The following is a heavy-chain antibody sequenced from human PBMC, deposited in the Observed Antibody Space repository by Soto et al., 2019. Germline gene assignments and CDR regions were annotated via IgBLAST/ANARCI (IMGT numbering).Heavy chain of an antibody. CDR3: ARGFGVVDYYYGMDV. Sequence: SETLSLNCAVYGGSFSGYYWSWIRQPPGKGLEWIGYINHSGSTNYNPSLKSRVTISVDRSKNQFSLKLSSVTAADTAVYYCARGFGVVDYYYGMDVWGQGTTVTV. CDR2: INHSGST. V-gene: IGHV4-34*01. CDR1: GGSFSGYY. J-gene: IGHJ6*02. D-gene: IGHD3-3*01.